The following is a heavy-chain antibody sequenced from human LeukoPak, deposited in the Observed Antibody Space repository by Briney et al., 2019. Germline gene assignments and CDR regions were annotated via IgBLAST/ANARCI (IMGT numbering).Heavy chain of an antibody. CDR1: GGSISSYY. V-gene: IGHV4-59*01. CDR3: ARDSGWFDP. Sequence: SETLSLTCTVSGGSISSYYWSWIRQPPGKGLEWIGYIYYSGSANYNPSLKSRVTISVDTSKNQFSLKLSSVTAADTAVYYCARDSGWFDPWGQGTLVTVSS. CDR2: IYYSGSA. D-gene: IGHD3-10*01. J-gene: IGHJ5*02.